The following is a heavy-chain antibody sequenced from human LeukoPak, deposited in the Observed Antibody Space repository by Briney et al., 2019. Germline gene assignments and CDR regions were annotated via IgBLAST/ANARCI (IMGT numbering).Heavy chain of an antibody. D-gene: IGHD3-16*02. V-gene: IGHV1-18*04. Sequence: GASVKVSCKASGYTFTSSGISWVRQAPGQGLEWMAWISTYNGNTNYAQKLQGRVTMTTDTSTSTAYMELRSLRSDDTAVYYCARDYVWGSYRYFDSWGQGTLVIVSS. CDR3: ARDYVWGSYRYFDS. CDR1: GYTFTSSG. CDR2: ISTYNGNT. J-gene: IGHJ4*02.